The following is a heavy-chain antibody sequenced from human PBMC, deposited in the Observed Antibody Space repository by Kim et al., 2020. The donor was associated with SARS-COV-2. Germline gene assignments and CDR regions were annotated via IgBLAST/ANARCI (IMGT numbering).Heavy chain of an antibody. CDR3: ATLTLGAVQLWWTYFDY. V-gene: IGHV1-24*01. CDR2: FDPEDGET. J-gene: IGHJ4*02. CDR1: GYTLTELS. Sequence: ASVKVSCQVSGYTLTELSMHWVRQAPGKGLEWMGGFDPEDGETIYAQKFQGRVTMTEDTSTDTAYMELSSLRSEDTAVYYCATLTLGAVQLWWTYFDYWGQGTLVTVSS. D-gene: IGHD5-18*01.